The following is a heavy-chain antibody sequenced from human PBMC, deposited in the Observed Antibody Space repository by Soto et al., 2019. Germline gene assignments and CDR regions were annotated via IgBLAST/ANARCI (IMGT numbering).Heavy chain of an antibody. D-gene: IGHD3-22*01. Sequence: EVQLVESGGGLVQPGGSLRLSCAASGITLSGSWMTWVRQARGKGLEWVANINQDGGAKRYVDSVEGRFIVSRDNAKNSLFLQMNNLSAEDTAVYYCARDPYDSGGYAAFDIWGQGTKVTVSS. CDR1: GITLSGSW. V-gene: IGHV3-7*04. CDR3: ARDPYDSGGYAAFDI. CDR2: INQDGGAK. J-gene: IGHJ3*02.